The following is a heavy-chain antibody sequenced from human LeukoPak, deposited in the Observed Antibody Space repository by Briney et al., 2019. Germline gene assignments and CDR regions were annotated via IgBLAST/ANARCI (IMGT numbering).Heavy chain of an antibody. CDR2: INWNGGRT. CDR1: GFAFDNYG. J-gene: IGHJ3*02. CDR3: ARDPTSSWETAFDI. V-gene: IGHV3-20*04. D-gene: IGHD1-26*01. Sequence: GGSLRLSCAASGFAFDNYGMNWVRQAPGKGLEWVSGINWNGGRTGYADSVKGRFTISRDNAKNSLYLQMNSLRAEDTAVYYCARDPTSSWETAFDIWGQGTMVTVSS.